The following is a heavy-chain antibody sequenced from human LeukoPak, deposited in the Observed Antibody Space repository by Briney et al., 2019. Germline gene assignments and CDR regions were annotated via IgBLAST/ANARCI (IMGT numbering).Heavy chain of an antibody. V-gene: IGHV4-59*11. J-gene: IGHJ4*02. Sequence: PSGTLSLTCSVSGGSIRNHHWTWIRQSPGKGLEWIGHVFFTEGTNYSPSLRGRITISADRSKNQIYLKLGSVTAADTAVYYCARELYHFDRWGQGALLTVSS. D-gene: IGHD2-8*01. CDR3: ARELYHFDR. CDR1: GGSIRNHH. CDR2: VFFTEGT.